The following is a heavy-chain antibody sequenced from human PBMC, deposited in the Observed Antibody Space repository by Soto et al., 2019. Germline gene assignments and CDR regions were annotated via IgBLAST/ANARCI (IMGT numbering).Heavy chain of an antibody. Sequence: QLQLQESGPGLVKPSETLSLTCTVSGGSISXXSYYXGWIRQPPGKGXEWIGSIYYSGSTYYNPSLKSRVTISVDTSKNQFSXXXXXXXXXXXXXXXXXXXXXXXXXXAWGLXXXXFDLWGRGTLVTVSS. CDR2: IYYSGST. J-gene: IGHJ2*01. CDR3: XXXXXXXXXXAWGLXXXXFDL. CDR1: GGSISXXSYY. V-gene: IGHV4-39*01. D-gene: IGHD3-16*01.